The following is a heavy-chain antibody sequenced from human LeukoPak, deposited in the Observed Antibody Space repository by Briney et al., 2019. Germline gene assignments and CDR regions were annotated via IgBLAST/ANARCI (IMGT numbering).Heavy chain of an antibody. CDR2: INPNSGGT. J-gene: IGHJ4*02. CDR1: GYTFTGYY. CDR3: ARDGTYYYGSGSYGGADY. D-gene: IGHD3-10*01. V-gene: IGHV1-2*02. Sequence: ASVKVSCKASGYTFTGYYMHWVRQAPGQGLEWMGWINPNSGGTNYAQKFQGRVPMTRDTSISTAYMELSRLRSDDTAAYYCARDGTYYYGSGSYGGADYWGQGTLVTVSS.